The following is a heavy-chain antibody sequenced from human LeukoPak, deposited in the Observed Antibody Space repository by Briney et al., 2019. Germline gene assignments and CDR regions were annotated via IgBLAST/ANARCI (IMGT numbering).Heavy chain of an antibody. CDR2: LTGGGGGT. CDR1: GFTFSTYA. CDR3: AKTDTSGYYYDGVFDH. J-gene: IGHJ4*02. D-gene: IGHD3-22*01. Sequence: PGGSLRLSCAASGFTFSTYAMSWVRQAPGKGLEWVSGLTGGGGGTSYADSVKGRFTISRDNSKNTLYLQMNSLRAEDTAVYYCAKTDTSGYYYDGVFDHWGQGTLVTVSS. V-gene: IGHV3-23*01.